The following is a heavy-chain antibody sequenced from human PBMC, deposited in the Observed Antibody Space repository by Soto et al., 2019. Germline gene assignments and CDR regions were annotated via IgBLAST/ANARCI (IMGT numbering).Heavy chain of an antibody. Sequence: PGGSLRLSCAASGFTFSSYGMHWVRQAPGKGLEWVAVIWYDGSNKYYADSVKGRFTISRDNSKNTLYLQMNSLRVEDTALYYCARETYRGFYFDYWGQGTLVTVSS. CDR1: GFTFSSYG. D-gene: IGHD4-4*01. CDR2: IWYDGSNK. J-gene: IGHJ4*02. CDR3: ARETYRGFYFDY. V-gene: IGHV3-33*01.